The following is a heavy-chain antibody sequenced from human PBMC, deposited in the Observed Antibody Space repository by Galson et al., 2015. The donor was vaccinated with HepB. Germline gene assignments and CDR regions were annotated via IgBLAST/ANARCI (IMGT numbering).Heavy chain of an antibody. V-gene: IGHV3-73*01. D-gene: IGHD6-19*01. Sequence: SLRLSCAASGFTFSGSAMHWVRQASGKGLEWVGRIRSKANSYATAYAASVKGRFTISRDDSKNTAYLQMNSLKTEDTAVYYCTRRVPWLVPKREFVDAFDIWGQGTMVTVSS. J-gene: IGHJ3*02. CDR1: GFTFSGSA. CDR2: IRSKANSYAT. CDR3: TRRVPWLVPKREFVDAFDI.